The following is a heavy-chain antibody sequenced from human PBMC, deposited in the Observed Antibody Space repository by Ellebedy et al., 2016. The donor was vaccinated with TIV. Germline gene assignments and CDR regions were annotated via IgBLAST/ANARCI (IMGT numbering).Heavy chain of an antibody. CDR1: GGSISSSNW. J-gene: IGHJ4*02. Sequence: SETLSLXCAVSGGSISSSNWWSWVRPPPGKGLEWIGEIYHSGSTNYNPSLKSRVTISVDKSKNQFSLKLSSVTAADTAVYYCARELRTTVTTWGFDYWGQGTLVTVSS. V-gene: IGHV4-4*02. CDR3: ARELRTTVTTWGFDY. CDR2: IYHSGST. D-gene: IGHD4-17*01.